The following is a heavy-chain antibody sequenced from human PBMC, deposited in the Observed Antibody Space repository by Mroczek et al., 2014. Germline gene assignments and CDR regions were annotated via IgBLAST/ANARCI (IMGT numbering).Heavy chain of an antibody. CDR2: ISYDGSNK. Sequence: QVQLVQSGGGVVQPGRSLRLSCAASGFTFSSYGMHWVRQAPGKGLEWVAVISYDGSNKYYADSVKGRFTISRDNSKNTLYLQMNSLRAEDTAVYYCPKLGGAFDIWGQGTMVTVSS. V-gene: IGHV3-30*18. CDR1: GFTFSSYG. J-gene: IGHJ3*02. D-gene: IGHD3-16*01. CDR3: PKLGGAFDI.